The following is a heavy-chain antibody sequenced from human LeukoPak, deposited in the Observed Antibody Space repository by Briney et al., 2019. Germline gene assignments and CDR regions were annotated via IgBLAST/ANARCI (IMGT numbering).Heavy chain of an antibody. V-gene: IGHV3-48*02. J-gene: IGHJ4*02. CDR3: ARDRTTVTTDENT. Sequence: GGSLRLSCEASGFTFSSYNMNWVRQAPGKGLEWVSYISSSSSTIYYADSVKGRFTISRDNAKNSLYLQMNSLRDEDTAVYYCARDRTTVTTDENTWGQGTLVTVSS. CDR2: ISSSSSTI. D-gene: IGHD4-17*01. CDR1: GFTFSSYN.